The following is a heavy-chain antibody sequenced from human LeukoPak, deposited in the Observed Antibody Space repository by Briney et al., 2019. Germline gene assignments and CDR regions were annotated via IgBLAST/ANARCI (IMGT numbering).Heavy chain of an antibody. Sequence: ASETLSLTCAVYGESFSSYYWSWIRQPPGKGLEWIGEINHSGNTNYNPSLKSRVTISVDTSKNQFSLKLSSVTAADTAVYYCARADGDGYNIPDYWGQGTLVTVSS. CDR2: INHSGNT. D-gene: IGHD5-24*01. CDR1: GESFSSYY. CDR3: ARADGDGYNIPDY. J-gene: IGHJ4*02. V-gene: IGHV4-34*01.